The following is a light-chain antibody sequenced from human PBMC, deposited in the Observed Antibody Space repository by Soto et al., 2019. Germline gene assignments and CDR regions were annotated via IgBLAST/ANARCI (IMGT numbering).Light chain of an antibody. CDR1: QSISSW. J-gene: IGKJ1*01. V-gene: IGKV1-5*03. Sequence: DIQMTQSPATLSAAVGDRVTITCRASQSISSWLAWYQQKPGKAPKLLISKASTLEGGVPSRFSGSGSGTEFTLTISSLQPDDIASYYCHQYHSLLWTFGQGTEVEIK. CDR2: KAS. CDR3: HQYHSLLWT.